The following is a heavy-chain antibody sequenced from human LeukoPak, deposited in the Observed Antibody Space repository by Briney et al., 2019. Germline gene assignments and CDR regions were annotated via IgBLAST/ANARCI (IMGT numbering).Heavy chain of an antibody. D-gene: IGHD6-19*01. J-gene: IGHJ4*02. CDR2: IWHDGSKQ. CDR1: GFTYSGHG. CDR3: AREDSSGWFSAY. V-gene: IGHV3-33*01. Sequence: GRSLRLSCAASGFTYSGHGMHWIRQAPGKGQEGVAVIWHDGSKQLYADSVKGRFSISRDDSTSTLYLQMNSLRAEDTAVYYCAREDSSGWFSAYWGQGTLVTVSS.